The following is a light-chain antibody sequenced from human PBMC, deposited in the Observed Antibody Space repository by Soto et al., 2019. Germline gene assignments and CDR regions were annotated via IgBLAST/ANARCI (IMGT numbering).Light chain of an antibody. CDR2: GAS. CDR3: QQYNNWPGT. CDR1: QSVSSK. Sequence: EIVLTQSPGTLSVSPGERATLSCRASQSVSSKLDWYQQKPGQAPRLLFYGASTGATGIPARFSGSGSETEFTFSISSLQSEDFAVYYCQQYNNWPGTFGQGTKVDIK. J-gene: IGKJ1*01. V-gene: IGKV3-15*01.